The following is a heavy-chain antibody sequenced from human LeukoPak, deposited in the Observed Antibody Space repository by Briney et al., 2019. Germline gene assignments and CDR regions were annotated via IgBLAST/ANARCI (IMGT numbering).Heavy chain of an antibody. V-gene: IGHV4-38-2*02. CDR3: ACGVRELLNY. CDR2: IYHSGST. CDR1: GYSISSGYY. J-gene: IGHJ4*02. D-gene: IGHD5-24*01. Sequence: PLETLSLTCTVSGYSISSGYYWGWIRQPPGKGLEWIGSIYHSGSTYYNPSLKSRVTISVDTSKNQFSLKLSSVTAADKAVYYCACGVRELLNYWGQGTLVTVSS.